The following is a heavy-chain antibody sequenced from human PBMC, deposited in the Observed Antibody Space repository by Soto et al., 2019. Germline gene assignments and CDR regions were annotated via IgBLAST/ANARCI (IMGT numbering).Heavy chain of an antibody. J-gene: IGHJ4*02. CDR2: ISGSGGST. D-gene: IGHD6-13*01. CDR1: GFTFSRYA. V-gene: IGHV3-23*01. Sequence: PXGCLRLSYAASGFTFSRYAMSWVRQAPGKGLEWVSAISGSGGSTYYADSVKGRFTISRDNSKNTLYLQMNSLRAEDTAVYYCAKSGSVIAAAGRVDWGQGTLVTVPS. CDR3: AKSGSVIAAAGRVD.